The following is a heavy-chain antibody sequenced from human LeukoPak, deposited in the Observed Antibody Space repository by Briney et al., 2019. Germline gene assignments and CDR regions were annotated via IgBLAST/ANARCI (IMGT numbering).Heavy chain of an antibody. J-gene: IGHJ3*02. V-gene: IGHV1-46*01. Sequence: ASVKVSCKASGYTFTSYYMHWVRQAPGQGLEWMGIINPSGGSTSYAQKFQGRVTMTRDTSTSTVYMELSSLRSEDTAVYYCARGLSDGSTWIQLAAAFDIWGQGTMVTVSS. CDR3: ARGLSDGSTWIQLAAAFDI. D-gene: IGHD5-18*01. CDR1: GYTFTSYY. CDR2: INPSGGST.